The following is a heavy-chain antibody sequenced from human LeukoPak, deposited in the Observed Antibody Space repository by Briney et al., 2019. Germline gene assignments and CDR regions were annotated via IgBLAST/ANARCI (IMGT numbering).Heavy chain of an antibody. Sequence: GGSLRLSCAASGFTFSSYEMNWVRQAPGKGLEWVSYISSSGSTIYYADSVKGRFTFSRDNAKNSLYLQMNSLRAEDTAVYYCARDTIYLSFDYWGQRTLVTVSS. CDR1: GFTFSSYE. J-gene: IGHJ4*02. V-gene: IGHV3-48*03. CDR3: ARDTIYLSFDY. D-gene: IGHD5-24*01. CDR2: ISSSGSTI.